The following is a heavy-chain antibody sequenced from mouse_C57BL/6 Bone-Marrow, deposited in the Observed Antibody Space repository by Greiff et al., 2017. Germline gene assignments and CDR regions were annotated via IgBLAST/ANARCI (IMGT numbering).Heavy chain of an antibody. CDR3: ARSLTTVVAWDFDY. V-gene: IGHV1-76*01. Sequence: QVQLKESGAELVRPGASVKLSCKASGYTFTDYYINWVKQRPGQGLEWIARIYPGSGNTYYNEKFKGKATLTAEKSSSTAYMQLSSLTSEDSAVYCCARSLTTVVAWDFDYWGQGTTLTVSS. CDR1: GYTFTDYY. D-gene: IGHD1-1*01. J-gene: IGHJ2*01. CDR2: IYPGSGNT.